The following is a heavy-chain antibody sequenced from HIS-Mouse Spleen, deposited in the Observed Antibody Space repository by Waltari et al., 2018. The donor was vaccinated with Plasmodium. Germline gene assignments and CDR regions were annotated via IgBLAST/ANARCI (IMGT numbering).Heavy chain of an antibody. V-gene: IGHV3-53*01. D-gene: IGHD6-6*01. CDR3: ARGMKSSSSAFDI. CDR2: IYSGGST. Sequence: EVQLVESGGGLIQPGGSLRLSCAACGFTVSRNYMSWVRQAPGKGVEWVSVIYSGGSTYYADSVKGRFTISRDNSKNTLYLQMNSLRAEDTAVYYCARGMKSSSSAFDIWGQGTMVTVSS. CDR1: GFTVSRNY. J-gene: IGHJ3*02.